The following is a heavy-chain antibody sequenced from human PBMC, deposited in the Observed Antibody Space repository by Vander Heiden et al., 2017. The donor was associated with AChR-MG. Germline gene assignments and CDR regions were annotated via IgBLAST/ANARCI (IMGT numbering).Heavy chain of an antibody. Sequence: QVQLVESGGGVVQPGRSLRLSCAASGLNFRNYGMHWFCPAPGKGLEWVAVIWYDGSNQSYADSVEGRFTISRDNSKNTLFLQMNSLRVEDTAVYYCVRDREFSGSSPRFDYWGQGTLISVSS. J-gene: IGHJ4*02. V-gene: IGHV3-33*01. CDR3: VRDREFSGSSPRFDY. CDR1: GLNFRNYG. D-gene: IGHD6-6*01. CDR2: IWYDGSNQ.